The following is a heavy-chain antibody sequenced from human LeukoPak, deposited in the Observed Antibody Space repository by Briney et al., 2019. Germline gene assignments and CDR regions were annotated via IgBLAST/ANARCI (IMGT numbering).Heavy chain of an antibody. D-gene: IGHD3-10*02. CDR1: GFNFATYS. CDR3: AELGITMIGGV. CDR2: ISSFSYI. V-gene: IGHV3-21*01. Sequence: GGSLTLSCAASGFNFATYSMSWVRQAPGKGLEWVSSISSFSYIYYADSVKGRFTMSRDNAKNSLYLQMDSLRDEDTAVYYCAELGITMIGGVWGKGTTVTISS. J-gene: IGHJ6*04.